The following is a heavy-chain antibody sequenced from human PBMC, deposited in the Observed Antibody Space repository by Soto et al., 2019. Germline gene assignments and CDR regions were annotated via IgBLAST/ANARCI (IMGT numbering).Heavy chain of an antibody. D-gene: IGHD3-10*01. Sequence: GGSLRLSCAASGFTFSDYYMTWIRQAPGKGLEWVSYISSGGSSIYYADSVKGRFTISRDNAKNSLYLQMNSLRAEDTAMYYCASLAIGTIIRGAPDFWGQGTLVTVSS. J-gene: IGHJ4*02. V-gene: IGHV3-11*01. CDR2: ISSGGSSI. CDR1: GFTFSDYY. CDR3: ASLAIGTIIRGAPDF.